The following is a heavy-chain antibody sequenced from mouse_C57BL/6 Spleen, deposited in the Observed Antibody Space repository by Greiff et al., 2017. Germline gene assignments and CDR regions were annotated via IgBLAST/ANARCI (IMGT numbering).Heavy chain of an antibody. D-gene: IGHD2-3*01. Sequence: EVKVVESGGDLVKPGGSLKLSCAASGFTFSSYGMSWVRQTPDKRLEWVATISSGGSYTYYPDSVQGRFTISRDNAKNTLYLQMSSLKSEDTSMYYCARQIHEGYYDYARDYWGQGTSVTVSS. J-gene: IGHJ4*01. V-gene: IGHV5-6*01. CDR2: ISSGGSYT. CDR1: GFTFSSYG. CDR3: ARQIHEGYYDYARDY.